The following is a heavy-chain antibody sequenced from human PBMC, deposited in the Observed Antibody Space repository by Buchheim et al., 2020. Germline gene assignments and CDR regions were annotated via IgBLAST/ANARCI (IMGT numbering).Heavy chain of an antibody. Sequence: EVHLVESGGGLVQPGGSLRLSCVASGFTFSSFEMNWVRQAPGKGLEWISYISSSGTTIYYADSVKSRFTISRDNAKNSLVLQMNSLRVEDTAVYYCARAFDWWGQGTL. CDR1: GFTFSSFE. CDR3: ARAFDW. CDR2: ISSSGTTI. V-gene: IGHV3-48*03. J-gene: IGHJ4*02.